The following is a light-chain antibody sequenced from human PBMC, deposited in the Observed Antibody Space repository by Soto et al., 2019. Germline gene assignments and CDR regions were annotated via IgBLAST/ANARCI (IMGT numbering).Light chain of an antibody. CDR3: SSYTTNNTVI. Sequence: QSVLTQPASVSGSPGQSITISCTGTSGDVGGYNYVSWYQQHPGKAPKLMIYDVSNRPSGVSNRFSGSKSGNTASLTVSGLQAEDEADYYCSSYTTNNTVIFGGGTKLTVL. CDR1: SGDVGGYNY. J-gene: IGLJ2*01. CDR2: DVS. V-gene: IGLV2-14*03.